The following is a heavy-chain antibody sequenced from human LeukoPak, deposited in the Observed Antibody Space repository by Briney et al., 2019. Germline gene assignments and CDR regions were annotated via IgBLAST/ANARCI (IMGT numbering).Heavy chain of an antibody. D-gene: IGHD5-18*01. J-gene: IGHJ5*02. CDR1: GFTFSSYS. CDR2: ISSSSSYI. V-gene: IGHV3-21*01. CDR3: ATTTLEGYSYGKNWFDP. Sequence: PGGSLRLSCAASGFTFSSYSMNWVRQAPGKGLEWVSSISSSSSYIYYADSVKGRFTISRDNAKNSLYLQMNSLRAEDTAVYYCATTTLEGYSYGKNWFDPWGQGTLVTVSS.